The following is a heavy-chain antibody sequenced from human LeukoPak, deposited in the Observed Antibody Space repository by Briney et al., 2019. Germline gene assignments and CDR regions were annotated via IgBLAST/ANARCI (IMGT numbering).Heavy chain of an antibody. D-gene: IGHD5-24*01. V-gene: IGHV4-34*01. CDR2: INHSGST. Sequence: SETLSLTCAVYGGSFSGYYWSWIRQPPGKGLEWIGEINHSGSTNYNPSLKSRVTISVDTSKNQFSLKLSSVTAADTAVYYCARGVGLHNYYYYMDVWGKGTTVTVSS. CDR1: GGSFSGYY. J-gene: IGHJ6*03. CDR3: ARGVGLHNYYYYMDV.